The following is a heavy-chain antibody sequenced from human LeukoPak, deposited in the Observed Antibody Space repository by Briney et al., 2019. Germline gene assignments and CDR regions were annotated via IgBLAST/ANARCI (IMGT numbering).Heavy chain of an antibody. D-gene: IGHD3-22*01. CDR3: AKGATYYYGSSAHLDY. V-gene: IGHV3-9*03. CDR2: ISWNSGNI. J-gene: IGHJ4*02. Sequence: GGSLRLSCAASGFTFSSYEMNWVRQAPGKGLEWVSGISWNSGNIGYADSVKGRFTISRDNAKNSLYLQMNSLRAEDMALYYCAKGATYYYGSSAHLDYWGQGTLVTVSS. CDR1: GFTFSSYE.